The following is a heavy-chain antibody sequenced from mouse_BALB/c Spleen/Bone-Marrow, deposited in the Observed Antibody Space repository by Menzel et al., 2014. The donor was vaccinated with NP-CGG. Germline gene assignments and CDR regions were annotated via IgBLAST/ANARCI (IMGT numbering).Heavy chain of an antibody. D-gene: IGHD2-1*01. V-gene: IGHV14-3*02. Sequence: VQLQQSGAELVKPGASVKLSCTASGFNIKDTYRHWVKQRPEKGQEWIGRIDQENGNTKYDPKFQGKATITADTSSNTAYLQLSSLTSEDTAVYYCARNGNYGAWFAYWGQGTLVTVSA. J-gene: IGHJ3*01. CDR2: IDQENGNT. CDR3: ARNGNYGAWFAY. CDR1: GFNIKDTY.